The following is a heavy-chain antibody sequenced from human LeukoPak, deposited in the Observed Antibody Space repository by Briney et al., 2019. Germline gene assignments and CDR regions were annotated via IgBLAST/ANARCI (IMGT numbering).Heavy chain of an antibody. CDR2: ITGTGSGSSP. D-gene: IGHD6-19*01. J-gene: IGHJ4*02. Sequence: GGSLRLSCAASGFIFNTYAMSWVRQAPGKGLEWVSTITGTGSGSSPSYADSVEGRFSISRDNSKNTLYLQMNSLRADDTGVYYCASSSGWFDYWGQGTLVTVSS. CDR1: GFIFNTYA. V-gene: IGHV3-23*01. CDR3: ASSSGWFDY.